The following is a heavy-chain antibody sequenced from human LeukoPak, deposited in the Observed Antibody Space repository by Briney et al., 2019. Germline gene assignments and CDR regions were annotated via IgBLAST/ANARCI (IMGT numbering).Heavy chain of an antibody. V-gene: IGHV3-48*03. CDR2: ISSRGSTI. CDR3: ARDYKYAFDN. J-gene: IGHJ4*02. Sequence: GGSLRLSCAASGFTFSSYDVNWVRQAPGKGLEWVSYISSRGSTIYYADSVKGRFTISRDNAKNSLYLEMNSLRVEDTAVYYCARDYKYAFDNWGQGTLVTVSS. CDR1: GFTFSSYD. D-gene: IGHD5-24*01.